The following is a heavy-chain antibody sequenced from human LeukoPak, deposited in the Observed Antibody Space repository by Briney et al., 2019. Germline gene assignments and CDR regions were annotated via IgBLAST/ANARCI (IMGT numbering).Heavy chain of an antibody. D-gene: IGHD3-16*01. CDR3: AGLGWPGGGGSSFDY. Sequence: GEALNISCQGSGYSFTSHRIGWERQMPGKGLEWMGIDNPDVSDTIYSPPFQGRVAFPADETITTAYWQCSSLEAADTAMYYCAGLGWPGGGGSSFDYWGERALVTVSS. J-gene: IGHJ4*02. V-gene: IGHV5-51*01. CDR1: GYSFTSHR. CDR2: DNPDVSDT.